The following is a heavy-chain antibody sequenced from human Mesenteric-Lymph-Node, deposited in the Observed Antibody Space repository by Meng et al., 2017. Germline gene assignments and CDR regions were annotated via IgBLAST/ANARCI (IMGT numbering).Heavy chain of an antibody. J-gene: IGHJ4*02. CDR3: ASLNGGDGYSQDYFDY. V-gene: IGHV1-8*01. Sequence: ASVKVSCKASGYTFTSYDINWVRQATGQGLEWMGWMNPNSGNTGYAQKFQGRVTITTDESTSTAYMELSSLRSEDTAVYYCASLNGGDGYSQDYFDYWGQGTLVTVSS. D-gene: IGHD5-24*01. CDR1: GYTFTSYD. CDR2: MNPNSGNT.